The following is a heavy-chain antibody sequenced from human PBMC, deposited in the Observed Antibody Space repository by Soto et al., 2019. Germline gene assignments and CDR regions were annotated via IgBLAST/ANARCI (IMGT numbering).Heavy chain of an antibody. Sequence: ASVKVSCKVSGYTLTELSMHWVRQAPGKGLEWMGGFDPEDGETIYAQKFQGRVTMTEDTSTDTAYMELSSLRSEDTAVYYCATGGNWNDVPPLPFDYWGQGTLVTVSS. CDR2: FDPEDGET. V-gene: IGHV1-24*01. CDR3: ATGGNWNDVPPLPFDY. J-gene: IGHJ4*02. D-gene: IGHD1-20*01. CDR1: GYTLTELS.